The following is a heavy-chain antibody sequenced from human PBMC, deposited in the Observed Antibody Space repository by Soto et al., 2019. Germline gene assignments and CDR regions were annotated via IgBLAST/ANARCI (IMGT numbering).Heavy chain of an antibody. D-gene: IGHD6-19*01. CDR1: GFTFSSYV. J-gene: IGHJ4*02. Sequence: EVQLLESGGGLVQPGGSLRLSCAASGFTFSSYVMSWVRQAPGKGLEWVSGISGSGGRTYYADSVKGRFTISRDNSKNTLYLQMNSLRAEDTAVYYCAKDSISAGTIAYYFAYWGQGPLVTVSS. CDR3: AKDSISAGTIAYYFAY. V-gene: IGHV3-23*01. CDR2: ISGSGGRT.